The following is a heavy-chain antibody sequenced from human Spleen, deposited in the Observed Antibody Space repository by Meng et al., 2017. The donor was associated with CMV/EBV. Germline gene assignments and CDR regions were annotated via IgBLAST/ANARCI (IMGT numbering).Heavy chain of an antibody. D-gene: IGHD5-18*01. V-gene: IGHV1-2*02. CDR1: GYTFTGYY. Sequence: ASVKVSCKASGYTFTGYYMHWVRQAPGQGLEWMGWINPNSGGTNYAQKFQGRVTMTRDTSISTAYMELSRLRSDDTAVYYCASSAEAQGIRAYFHYGMDVWGQGTTVTVSS. CDR3: ASSAEAQGIRAYFHYGMDV. CDR2: INPNSGGT. J-gene: IGHJ6*02.